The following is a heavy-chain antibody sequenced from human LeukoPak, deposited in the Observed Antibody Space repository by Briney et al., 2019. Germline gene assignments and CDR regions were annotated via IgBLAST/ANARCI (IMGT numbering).Heavy chain of an antibody. CDR3: ARKGWVVLRAFDV. CDR1: GGSFSGYY. V-gene: IGHV4-34*01. D-gene: IGHD2-8*02. Sequence: SETLSLTCAVYGGSFSGYYWNWIRQPPGRGLKWIGEFNQSGSTNYNPSLKSRVTISLDTSKNQFSLKLNSVTAADTAVYYCARKGWVVLRAFDVWGRGTMVTVSS. J-gene: IGHJ3*01. CDR2: FNQSGST.